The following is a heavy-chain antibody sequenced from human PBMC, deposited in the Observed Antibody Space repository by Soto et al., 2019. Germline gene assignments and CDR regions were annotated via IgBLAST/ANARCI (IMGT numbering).Heavy chain of an antibody. D-gene: IGHD6-19*01. CDR1: GFTFSSYS. V-gene: IGHV3-21*01. CDR2: ISSSSSYI. CDR3: ARDKGYSSCSEENAFDI. J-gene: IGHJ3*02. Sequence: EVQLVESGGGLVKPGGSLRLSCAASGFTFSSYSMNWVRQAPGKGLEWVSSISSSSSYIYYADSVKGLFTISRDNAKNSLYLQMNSLRAEDTAVYYCARDKGYSSCSEENAFDIWGQGTMVTVSS.